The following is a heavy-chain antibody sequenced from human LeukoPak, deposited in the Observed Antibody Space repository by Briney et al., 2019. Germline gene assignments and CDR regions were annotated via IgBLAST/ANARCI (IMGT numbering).Heavy chain of an antibody. CDR3: ARLTTGRFDP. J-gene: IGHJ5*02. CDR2: IYYSGST. D-gene: IGHD4-11*01. V-gene: IGHV4-39*01. CDR1: GGSISSSSHY. Sequence: SETLSLTCTISGGSISSSSHYWGWIRQPPGKGLEWIGSIYYSGSTYYNPSLKSRVTISVDTSKNQFSLKLSSVTAADTAVYYCARLTTGRFDPWGQGTLVTVSS.